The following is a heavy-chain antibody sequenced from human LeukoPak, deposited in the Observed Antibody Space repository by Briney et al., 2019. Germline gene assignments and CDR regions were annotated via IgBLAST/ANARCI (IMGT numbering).Heavy chain of an antibody. D-gene: IGHD6-19*01. CDR1: RFTVSSNY. Sequence: PGGSLRLSCAASRFTVSSNYMSWVRQAPGKGLEWVSVIYSGGSTYYADSVKGRFTISRDNSKNTLYLQMNSLRAEDTAVYYCARGHSSGWSSPYYGMDVWGQGTTVTVSS. CDR2: IYSGGST. CDR3: ARGHSSGWSSPYYGMDV. J-gene: IGHJ6*02. V-gene: IGHV3-66*01.